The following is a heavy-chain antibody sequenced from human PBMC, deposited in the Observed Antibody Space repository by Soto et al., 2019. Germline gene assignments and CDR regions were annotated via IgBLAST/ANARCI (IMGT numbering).Heavy chain of an antibody. V-gene: IGHV5-10-1*01. CDR1: GYSFTSYW. Sequence: GESLKISCKGSGYSFTSYWISWVRQMPGKGLEWMGRIDPSDSYTNYSPSFQGHVTISADKSISTAYLQWSSLKASDTAMYYCASYPSIAAANYYYGRDVWGQGTTVTVSS. CDR2: IDPSDSYT. J-gene: IGHJ6*02. D-gene: IGHD6-13*01. CDR3: ASYPSIAAANYYYGRDV.